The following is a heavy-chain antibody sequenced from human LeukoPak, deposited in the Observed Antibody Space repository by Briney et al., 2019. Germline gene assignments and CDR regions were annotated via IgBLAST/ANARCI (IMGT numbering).Heavy chain of an antibody. J-gene: IGHJ4*02. CDR3: ARKFTSYFDY. CDR1: GGSISSGGYS. CDR2: IYHSGST. V-gene: IGHV4-30-2*05. Sequence: SETLSLTCAVSGGSISSGGYSWSWIRQPPGKGLEWIGYIYHSGSTYYNPSLKSRVTISVDTSKNQFSLKLSSVTAADTAVYYCARKFTSYFDYWGQGTLVTVSS.